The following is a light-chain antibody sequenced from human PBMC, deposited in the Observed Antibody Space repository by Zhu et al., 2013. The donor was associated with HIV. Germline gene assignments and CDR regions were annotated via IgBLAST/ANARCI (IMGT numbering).Light chain of an antibody. CDR3: QQYGDSPVT. Sequence: IVLTQSPGTLSLSPGERATLSCRATQTLNSPYLAWYQQKPGQSPRLLIYAASSRATGIPDRFSGSGSGTDFTLTISRLEPEDFAVYYCQQYGDSPVTFGQGTRLE. J-gene: IGKJ5*01. CDR2: AAS. CDR1: QTLNSPY. V-gene: IGKV3-20*01.